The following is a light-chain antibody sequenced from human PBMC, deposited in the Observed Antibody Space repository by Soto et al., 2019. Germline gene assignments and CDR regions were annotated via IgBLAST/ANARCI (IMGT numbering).Light chain of an antibody. CDR1: SSDVGTYNS. CDR2: DVN. V-gene: IGLV2-11*01. CDR3: SSYAGNYTLD. Sequence: QSALTQPRSVSGSPGQSVIISCTGTSSDVGTYNSVSWYQQHPGKAPKLMIYDVNKRPSGVPDRFSGSMSGNTASLTISGLQADDEADYHCSSYAGNYTLDFGGGTKLTVL. J-gene: IGLJ2*01.